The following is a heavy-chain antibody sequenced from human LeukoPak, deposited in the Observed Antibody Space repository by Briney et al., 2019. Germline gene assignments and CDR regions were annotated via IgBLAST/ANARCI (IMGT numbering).Heavy chain of an antibody. CDR3: AKDLSGWKGYFDY. CDR1: GGSISSSSYY. D-gene: IGHD6-19*01. CDR2: ISGSGGST. V-gene: IGHV3-23*01. J-gene: IGHJ4*02. Sequence: ETLSLTCTVSGGSISSSSYYWGWVRQAPGKGLEWVSAISGSGGSTYYADSVKGRFTISRDNSKNTLYLQMNSLRAEDTAVYYCAKDLSGWKGYFDYWGQGTLVTVSS.